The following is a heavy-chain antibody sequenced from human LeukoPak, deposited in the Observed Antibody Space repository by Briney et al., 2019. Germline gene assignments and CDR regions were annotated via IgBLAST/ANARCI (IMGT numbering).Heavy chain of an antibody. V-gene: IGHV3-7*01. Sequence: GGSLRLSCAASGLTLSDHWLSWVRQAPGKGLEGVGNIKGDGSERYNVDSVKGRFTTSSHNAQNILYLQMNSLRVEDTAVYYCARGHTILDPRGQGTLVTASS. J-gene: IGHJ5*02. CDR3: ARGHTILDP. CDR1: GLTLSDHW. CDR2: IKGDGSER.